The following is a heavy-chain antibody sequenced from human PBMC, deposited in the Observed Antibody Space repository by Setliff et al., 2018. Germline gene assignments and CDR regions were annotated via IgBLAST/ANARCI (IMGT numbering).Heavy chain of an antibody. CDR1: GGSISTYY. J-gene: IGHJ4*02. D-gene: IGHD3-10*01. CDR3: ARESATIGEFPLYYFDK. CDR2: FYYSGST. V-gene: IGHV4-59*12. Sequence: PSETLSLTCTVSGGSISTYYWSWIRQPPGKGLEWIGYFYYSGSTNYNPSLKSRVTISVDTSKNQFSLKLSSVTAADAAVYFCARESATIGEFPLYYFDKWGQGIPVTVSS.